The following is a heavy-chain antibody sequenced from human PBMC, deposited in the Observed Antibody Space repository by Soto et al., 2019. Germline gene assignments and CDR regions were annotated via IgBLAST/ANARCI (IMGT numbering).Heavy chain of an antibody. Sequence: ETLSLTCTVSGGSISSYYWSWIRQPPGKGLAWVSAIGTDGNTYYANSVKGRFTISRDNSRTTLYLQMNSLRVEDTALYYCVRKYPGTRPFDYWGQGPMVTVSS. V-gene: IGHV3-53*01. D-gene: IGHD2-2*01. CDR1: GGSISSYY. CDR3: VRKYPGTRPFDY. J-gene: IGHJ4*01. CDR2: IGTDGNT.